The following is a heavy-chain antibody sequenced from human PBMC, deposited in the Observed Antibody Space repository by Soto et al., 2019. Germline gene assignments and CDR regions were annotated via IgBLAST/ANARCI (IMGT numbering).Heavy chain of an antibody. CDR3: VKDQKFNGNFFDS. CDR1: GFTFRAYG. V-gene: IGHV3-30*18. CDR2: VSLDGSNS. J-gene: IGHJ4*02. Sequence: VQLVESGGGVVQPGKSLTLSCAASGFTFRAYGMHWVRQAPGKGLEWVAVVSLDGSNSYYVDSVKGRFTVSRDNSKNTVSLLMSSLSTQDTAVYYCVKDQKFNGNFFDSWGQGILVTVSS.